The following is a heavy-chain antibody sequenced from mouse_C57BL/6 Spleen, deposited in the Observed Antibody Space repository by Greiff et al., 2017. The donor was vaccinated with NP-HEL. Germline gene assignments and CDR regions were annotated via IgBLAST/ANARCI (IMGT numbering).Heavy chain of an antibody. D-gene: IGHD1-1*01. J-gene: IGHJ3*01. CDR1: GFNIKDDY. Sequence: VQLKQSGAELVRPGASVKLSCTASGFNIKDDYMHWVKQRPEQGLEWIGWIDPENGDTEYASKFQGKATITADTSSNTAYLQLSSLTSEDTAVYYCTTVPNYYGLAYWGQGTLVTVSA. CDR3: TTVPNYYGLAY. CDR2: IDPENGDT. V-gene: IGHV14-4*01.